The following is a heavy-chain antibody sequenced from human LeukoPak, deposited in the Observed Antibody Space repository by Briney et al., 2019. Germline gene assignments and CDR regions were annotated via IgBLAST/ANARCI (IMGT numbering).Heavy chain of an antibody. CDR3: ARAPKSIHHYYYYIDV. V-gene: IGHV3-23*01. J-gene: IGHJ6*03. CDR2: ITGGGETT. D-gene: IGHD2/OR15-2a*01. Sequence: GGSLRLSCIASGFTFRSYAMSWVRQAPGKGLAWVSLITGGGETTYYGDSVTGRFTISRDNSKNTVDLQMNSLRVEDTAVYYCARAPKSIHHYYYYIDVWGKGTTVTVSS. CDR1: GFTFRSYA.